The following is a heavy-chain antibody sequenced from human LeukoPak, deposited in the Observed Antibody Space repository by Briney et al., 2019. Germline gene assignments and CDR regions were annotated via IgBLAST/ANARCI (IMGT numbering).Heavy chain of an antibody. Sequence: SETLSLTCTVSGYSISSGYYWAWIRQPPGKGLQWIGNIYHSGNTYYNPSLKSRVSMSVDTSKNQFSLKLSSVTAADTAVYYCARVDSSSWYGGGWFDPWGQGTLVTVSS. J-gene: IGHJ5*02. V-gene: IGHV4-38-2*02. CDR2: IYHSGNT. D-gene: IGHD6-13*01. CDR3: ARVDSSSWYGGGWFDP. CDR1: GYSISSGYY.